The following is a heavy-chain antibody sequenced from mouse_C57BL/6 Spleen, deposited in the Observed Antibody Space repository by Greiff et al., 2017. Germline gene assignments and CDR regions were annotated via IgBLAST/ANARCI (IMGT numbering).Heavy chain of an antibody. CDR2: IYPGGGYT. Sequence: VQLQQSGAELVRPGTSVKMSCKASGYTFTNYWIGWAKQRPGHGLEWIGDIYPGGGYTNYNEKFKGKATLTADKSSSTAYMQFSSLTSEDSAIYYCARRYYGSSSPYYFDYWGQGTTLTVSS. D-gene: IGHD1-1*01. CDR1: GYTFTNYW. CDR3: ARRYYGSSSPYYFDY. V-gene: IGHV1-63*01. J-gene: IGHJ2*01.